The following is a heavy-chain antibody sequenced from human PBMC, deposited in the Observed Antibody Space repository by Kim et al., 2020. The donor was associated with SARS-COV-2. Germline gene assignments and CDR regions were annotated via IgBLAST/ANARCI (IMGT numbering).Heavy chain of an antibody. CDR2: ISGSSNYK. J-gene: IGHJ4*02. D-gene: IGHD3-10*01. CDR1: GFSFSTYS. V-gene: IGHV3-21*01. Sequence: GGSLRLSCAASGFSFSTYSMNWVRQAPGKGLEWVSSISGSSNYKFYADSVKGRFTISRDNAKNSLYLQMNSLRAEDTAVYYCARGPIPPYSGSGSYYRGDWGQGTLVTVSS. CDR3: ARGPIPPYSGSGSYYRGD.